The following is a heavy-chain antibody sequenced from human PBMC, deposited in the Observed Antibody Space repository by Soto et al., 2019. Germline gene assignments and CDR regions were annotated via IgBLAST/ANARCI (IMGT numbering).Heavy chain of an antibody. D-gene: IGHD5-12*01. CDR1: GFTFSSYA. V-gene: IGHV3-30*03. Sequence: QVQLVESGGGVVQPGGSLRLSCAASGFTFSSYAMHWVRQAPGKGLEWVAVISFDGNNKYYIDSVKGRFTISRDNSKNTLYLQMNSLRAEDTAVYYCARGDYSGLDGAFDYWGLGTLVTVSS. CDR3: ARGDYSGLDGAFDY. J-gene: IGHJ4*02. CDR2: ISFDGNNK.